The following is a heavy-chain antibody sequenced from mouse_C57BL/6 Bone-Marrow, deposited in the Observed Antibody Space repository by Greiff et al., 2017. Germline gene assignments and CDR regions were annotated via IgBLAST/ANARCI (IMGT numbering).Heavy chain of an antibody. CDR2: IYPGDGDT. CDR1: GYAFSSSC. Sequence: VQLQQSGPELVKPGASVKISCTASGYAFSSSCMNWVKQRPGQGLEWIGRIYPGDGDTNYNGKFKGKATLTADTSSSTAYMQLSSLTSEDSAVXCCARAVRDDVDYWGQGTTLTVSS. J-gene: IGHJ2*01. V-gene: IGHV1-82*01. CDR3: ARAVRDDVDY.